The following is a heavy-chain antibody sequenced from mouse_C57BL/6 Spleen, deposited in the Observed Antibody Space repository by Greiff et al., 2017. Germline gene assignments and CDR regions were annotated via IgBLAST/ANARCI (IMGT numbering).Heavy chain of an antibody. D-gene: IGHD1-1*01. CDR2: IYPGDGDT. CDR1: GYAFSSSW. J-gene: IGHJ2*01. Sequence: QVQLQQSGPELVKPGASVKISCKASGYAFSSSWMNWVKQRPGKGLEWIGRIYPGDGDTNYNGKFKGKATLTADKSSSTAYMQLSSLTSEDSAVYFCARGFTTGFDYWGQGTTLTVSS. V-gene: IGHV1-82*01. CDR3: ARGFTTGFDY.